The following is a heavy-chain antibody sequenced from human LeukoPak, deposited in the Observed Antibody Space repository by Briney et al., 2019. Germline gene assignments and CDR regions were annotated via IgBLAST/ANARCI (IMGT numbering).Heavy chain of an antibody. Sequence: GGSLRLSCAASGFTFSTYAMSWGRQAPGKGLKWVSGISGSGANTYYADSVKGRFTISRDNSKNTLYLQMNSLRAEDTAVYFCAKAEAQYYFDFWGQGTLVTVSS. J-gene: IGHJ4*02. D-gene: IGHD6-6*01. CDR2: ISGSGANT. CDR1: GFTFSTYA. CDR3: AKAEAQYYFDF. V-gene: IGHV3-23*01.